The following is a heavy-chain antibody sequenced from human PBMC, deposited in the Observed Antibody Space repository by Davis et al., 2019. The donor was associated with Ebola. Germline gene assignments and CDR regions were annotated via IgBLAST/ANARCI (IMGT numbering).Heavy chain of an antibody. D-gene: IGHD1-14*01. CDR2: VSWDGGST. J-gene: IGHJ4*02. Sequence: PGGSLRLSCAASGFTFDDYVIHWVRQAPGKGLEWVSVVSWDGGSTHYADSVKGRFTISGDSRKNSLYLQMNSLRLEDTALYYCAKSLEVRFVRQPLDYWGQGTLVIVSS. CDR1: GFTFDDYV. CDR3: AKSLEVRFVRQPLDY. V-gene: IGHV3-43D*03.